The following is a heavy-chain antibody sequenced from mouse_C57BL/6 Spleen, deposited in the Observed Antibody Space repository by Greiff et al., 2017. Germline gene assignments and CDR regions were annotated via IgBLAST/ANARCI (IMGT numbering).Heavy chain of an antibody. CDR3: GRSDYGSSPLAY. D-gene: IGHD1-1*01. Sequence: VQLQQSVAELVRPGASVKLSCTASGFNIKNNYMHWVKQRPEQGLEWIGRIDPANGNTKYAPKFQGKATITADTSSNTAYLQLSSLTSEDTAIYYCGRSDYGSSPLAYWGQGTLVTVSA. J-gene: IGHJ3*01. CDR1: GFNIKNNY. V-gene: IGHV14-3*01. CDR2: IDPANGNT.